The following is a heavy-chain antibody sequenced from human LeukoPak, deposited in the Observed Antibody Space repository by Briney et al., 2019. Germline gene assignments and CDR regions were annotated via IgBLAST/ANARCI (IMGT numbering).Heavy chain of an antibody. CDR3: ARADGGDFDY. Sequence: GGSLRLSCAASGFTFSSYAMHWVRQAPGKGLEWVAVISYGGSNKYYADSVKGRFTISRDNSKNTLYLQMNSLRAEDTAVYYCARADGGDFDYWGQGTLVTVSS. CDR2: ISYGGSNK. V-gene: IGHV3-30-3*01. CDR1: GFTFSSYA. J-gene: IGHJ4*02.